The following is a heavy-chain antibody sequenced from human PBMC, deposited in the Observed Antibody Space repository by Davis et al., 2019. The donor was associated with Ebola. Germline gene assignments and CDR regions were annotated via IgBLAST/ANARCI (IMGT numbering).Heavy chain of an antibody. J-gene: IGHJ6*02. CDR3: ARSQGYYYYYGMDV. CDR1: GFTFSSYS. V-gene: IGHV3-21*01. CDR2: ISSSSSYI. Sequence: GESLKISCAASGFTFSSYSMNWVRQAPGKGLEWVSSISSSSSYIYYADSVKGRFTISRDNAKNSLYMQMNSLRAEDTAVYYCARSQGYYYYYGMDVWGQGTTVTVSS.